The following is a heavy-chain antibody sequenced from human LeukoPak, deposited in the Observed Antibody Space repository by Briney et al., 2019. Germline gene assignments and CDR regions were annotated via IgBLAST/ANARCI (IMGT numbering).Heavy chain of an antibody. CDR1: GFTFGDYA. CDR2: IRSKAYGETA. V-gene: IGHV3-49*03. J-gene: IGHJ4*02. Sequence: GGSLRLSCTASGFTFGDYAMSWIRQAPGKELEWVGFIRSKAYGETADYAASVKGGFTISRDDSKAIAYLQMNSLKTEDTAVYHCTRDRGAYNLYDYWGQGTLVTVSS. D-gene: IGHD1-1*01. CDR3: TRDRGAYNLYDY.